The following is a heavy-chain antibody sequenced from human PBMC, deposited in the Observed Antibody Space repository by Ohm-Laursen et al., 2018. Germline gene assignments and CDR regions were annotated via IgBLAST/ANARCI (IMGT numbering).Heavy chain of an antibody. V-gene: IGHV4-31*03. D-gene: IGHD2-15*01. Sequence: TLSLTCTVSGGSISSGGYYYSWIRHRPGKGLEWIGDIYNTGRTNYNPSLKSRLSISIALSRSQLTLKLNSMTAADTAMYFCARATLDCSGGNCRTDAFDLWGPGTMVTVSS. CDR3: ARATLDCSGGNCRTDAFDL. CDR2: IYNTGRT. CDR1: GGSISSGGYY. J-gene: IGHJ3*01.